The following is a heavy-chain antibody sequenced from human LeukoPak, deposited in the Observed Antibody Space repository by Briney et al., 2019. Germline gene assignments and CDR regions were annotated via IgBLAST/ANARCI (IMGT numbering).Heavy chain of an antibody. J-gene: IGHJ4*02. CDR3: ARGGATTSFDS. CDR2: ISAYNGNT. Sequence: ASVKVSCKASGFTFSSYGFSWVRQAPGQGLEWMGWISAYNGNTNYAQKLQGRVTTTTDTSTSTAYMDLRSLRSDDTAVYYCARGGATTSFDSWGQGTLITVSS. CDR1: GFTFSSYG. V-gene: IGHV1-18*01. D-gene: IGHD1-26*01.